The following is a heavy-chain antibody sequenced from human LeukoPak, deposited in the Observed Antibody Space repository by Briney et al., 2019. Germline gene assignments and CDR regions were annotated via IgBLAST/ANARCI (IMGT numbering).Heavy chain of an antibody. V-gene: IGHV3-48*03. CDR3: ARDVSSSLDY. CDR2: ISSSGSTI. J-gene: IGHJ4*02. CDR1: GFTFSSYE. D-gene: IGHD6-13*01. Sequence: GGSLRLSCAASGFTFSSYEMNWVRQAPGKGLEWVSYISSSGSTIYYADSVKGRFTISRVNAKNSLYLQMNSLRAEDTAVYYCARDVSSSLDYWGQGTLVTVSS.